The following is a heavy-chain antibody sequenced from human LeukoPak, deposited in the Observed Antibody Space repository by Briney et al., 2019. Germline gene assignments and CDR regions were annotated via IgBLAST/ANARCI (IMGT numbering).Heavy chain of an antibody. V-gene: IGHV1-18*01. D-gene: IGHD1-26*01. CDR1: GYTFTSYG. CDR3: ARDGTGYYYYYMDV. Sequence: GASVKVSCKASGYTFTSYGISWVRQAPGQGLEWMGWISAYNGNTNYAQKLQGRVTMTRDTSTSTVYMELSSLRSEDTAVYYCARDGTGYYYYYMDVWGKGTTVTVSS. J-gene: IGHJ6*03. CDR2: ISAYNGNT.